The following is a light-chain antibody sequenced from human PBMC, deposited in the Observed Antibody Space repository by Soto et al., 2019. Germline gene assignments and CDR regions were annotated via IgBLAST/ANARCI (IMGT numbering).Light chain of an antibody. CDR1: QSVSSN. Sequence: EIVMTQSPATLSVSPGERATLSCRASQSVSSNLAWYQQKPGQAPRLLIYGASTRDTGIPARFSGSGYGTEFTLTISSLQSEDIAVYYCQQYNNWPPYTFGQGTKLEIK. J-gene: IGKJ2*01. CDR2: GAS. CDR3: QQYNNWPPYT. V-gene: IGKV3-15*01.